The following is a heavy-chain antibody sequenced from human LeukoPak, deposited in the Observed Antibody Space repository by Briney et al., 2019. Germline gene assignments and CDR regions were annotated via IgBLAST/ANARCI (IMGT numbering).Heavy chain of an antibody. CDR1: GFTFSNYW. Sequence: GGSLRLSCVASGFTFSNYWMHWVRQAPGKGLVWVSRINRDGSNTNSADSVKGRFTISRDNAKNTLYLQMDSLTAEDRAMYYCATRAGTYYSLGYWGQGTLVTVSS. CDR2: INRDGSNT. CDR3: ATRAGTYYSLGY. V-gene: IGHV3-74*01. J-gene: IGHJ4*02. D-gene: IGHD1-26*01.